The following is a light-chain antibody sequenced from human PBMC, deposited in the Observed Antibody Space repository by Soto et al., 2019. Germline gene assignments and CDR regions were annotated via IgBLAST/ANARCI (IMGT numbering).Light chain of an antibody. Sequence: QSALTQPASVSGSPGQSITISCTGTSSDVGSYNYVSWYQQHPGKAPKLLIYSNNQRPSGVPDRFSGSKSGTSASLAISGLQSEDEADYYCAAWDDSLNGHAVFGGGTQLTVL. CDR2: SNN. J-gene: IGLJ7*01. CDR3: AAWDDSLNGHAV. CDR1: SSDVGSYNY. V-gene: IGLV2-14*03.